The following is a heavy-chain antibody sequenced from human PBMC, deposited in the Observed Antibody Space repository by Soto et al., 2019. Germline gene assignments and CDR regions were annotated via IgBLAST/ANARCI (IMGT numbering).Heavy chain of an antibody. J-gene: IGHJ4*02. Sequence: ASVKGSCKASGYTFTSYHMHWVRQAPGQGLEWMGIINPSGGSTSYAQKFQGRVTMTRDTSTSTVYMELSSLRSEDTAVYYCARADSSGYYPNPYFDYCGQGTLVTVSS. V-gene: IGHV1-46*01. CDR1: GYTFTSYH. CDR3: ARADSSGYYPNPYFDY. CDR2: INPSGGST. D-gene: IGHD3-22*01.